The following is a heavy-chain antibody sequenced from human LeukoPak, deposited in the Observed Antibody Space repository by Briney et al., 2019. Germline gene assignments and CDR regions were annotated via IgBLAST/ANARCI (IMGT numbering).Heavy chain of an antibody. CDR3: VRDIREYDF. V-gene: IGHV3-74*01. CDR1: GFTLSNYW. D-gene: IGHD3-10*01. CDR2: INGDGSET. Sequence: WGSLRLSCTASGFTLSNYWMHWVRQAPGKGLVWVSRINGDGSETYYADSVKGRFTSSRDNAKNTVFLQMNNLRAEDTAVYYCVRDIREYDFWGQGTLVTVSS. J-gene: IGHJ4*02.